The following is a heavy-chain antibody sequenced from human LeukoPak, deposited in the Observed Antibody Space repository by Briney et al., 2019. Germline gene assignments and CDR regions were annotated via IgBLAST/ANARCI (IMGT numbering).Heavy chain of an antibody. CDR2: IYYSGST. Sequence: SETLSLTCAVSGGSISSYYWSWIRQPPGKGLEWIGYIYYSGSTNYNPSLKSRVTMSVDTSKNQFSLKLSSVTAADTAVYYCARGMGNFDYWGQGTLVTVSS. CDR1: GGSISSYY. CDR3: ARGMGNFDY. V-gene: IGHV4-59*08. J-gene: IGHJ4*02. D-gene: IGHD7-27*01.